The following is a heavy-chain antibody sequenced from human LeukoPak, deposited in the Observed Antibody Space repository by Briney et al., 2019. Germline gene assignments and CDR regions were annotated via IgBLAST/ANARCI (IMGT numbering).Heavy chain of an antibody. Sequence: ASVKVSCKASGGTFSSYAISWVRQAPGQGLEWMGGIIPIFGTANYAQKFQGRVTITADESTSTAYMELSSLRSEDTAVYYCARGMAGAGGYYYGMDVWGQGTTVTVSS. CDR2: IIPIFGTA. V-gene: IGHV1-69*01. CDR1: GGTFSSYA. CDR3: ARGMAGAGGYYYGMDV. J-gene: IGHJ6*02. D-gene: IGHD6-19*01.